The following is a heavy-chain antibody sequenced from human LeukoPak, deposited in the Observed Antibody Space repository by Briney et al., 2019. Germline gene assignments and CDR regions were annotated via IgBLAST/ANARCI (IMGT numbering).Heavy chain of an antibody. CDR3: ATVDY. CDR2: IWYDGSNK. V-gene: IGHV3-30*02. J-gene: IGHJ4*02. CDR1: GFTFSSYG. Sequence: GGSLRLSCAASGFTFSSYGMHWVRQAPGKGLEWVAFIWYDGSNKYYADSVKGRFTISRDNSKNTLYLQMNSLRAEETAVSCFATVDYWGQGTLVTVSS.